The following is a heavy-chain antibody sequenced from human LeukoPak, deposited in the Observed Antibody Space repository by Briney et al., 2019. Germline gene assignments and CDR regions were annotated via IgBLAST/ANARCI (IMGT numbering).Heavy chain of an antibody. CDR1: GFTFSSYA. D-gene: IGHD6-19*01. CDR2: ISANGDDT. V-gene: IGHV3-23*01. CDR3: AREAAGYSSGWPDY. J-gene: IGHJ4*02. Sequence: PGGSLRLSCAASGFTFSSYAMNWVRQAPGKGLEWVSVISANGDDTYYADSVNGRFTISRDNAKNALYLQMNSLRAEDTAVYYCAREAAGYSSGWPDYWGQGTLVTVSS.